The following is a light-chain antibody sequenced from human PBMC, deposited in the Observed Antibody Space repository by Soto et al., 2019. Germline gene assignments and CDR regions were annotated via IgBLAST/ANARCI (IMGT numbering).Light chain of an antibody. CDR2: GAS. Sequence: EIVLTQSPGTLSLSPGERATLSCRASQSVDSTYLTWYQQKPGQAPRVLIYGASTRATGIPARFSGNGYGTQFTLTISSLQSEDSAIYYCQQYQDWPRTFGQGTKVDIK. J-gene: IGKJ1*01. CDR3: QQYQDWPRT. CDR1: QSVDSTY. V-gene: IGKV3-15*01.